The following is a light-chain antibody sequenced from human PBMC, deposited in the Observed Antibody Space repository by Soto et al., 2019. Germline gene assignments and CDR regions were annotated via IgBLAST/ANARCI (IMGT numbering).Light chain of an antibody. J-gene: IGKJ1*01. CDR2: GAS. Sequence: DIVLTQSPGTLFLSPGERATLSCRASQTVSSSSLAWYQQKPGQAPRLLIFGASTRAAGFPDRFSGSGSGTDFTLTISRLEPEDFAVYYCQQHGSSPRTFGQGTKVDI. CDR3: QQHGSSPRT. V-gene: IGKV3-20*01. CDR1: QTVSSSS.